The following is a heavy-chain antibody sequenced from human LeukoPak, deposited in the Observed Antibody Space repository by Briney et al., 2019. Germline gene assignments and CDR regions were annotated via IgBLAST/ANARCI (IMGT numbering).Heavy chain of an antibody. CDR1: GFTFSSYW. CDR2: INSDGSST. CDR3: ARAYYDSSGYPLWVD. V-gene: IGHV3-74*01. D-gene: IGHD3-22*01. Sequence: GGSLRFSCAASGFTFSSYWMHWVRQAPGKGLVWVSRINSDGSSTSYADSVKGRFTISRDNAKNTLYLQMNSLRAEDTAVYYCARAYYDSSGYPLWVDWGQGTLVTVSS. J-gene: IGHJ4*02.